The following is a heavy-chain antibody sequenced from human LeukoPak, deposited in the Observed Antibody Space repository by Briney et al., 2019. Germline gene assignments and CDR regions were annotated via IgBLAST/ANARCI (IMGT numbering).Heavy chain of an antibody. J-gene: IGHJ4*02. CDR2: INHSGST. V-gene: IGHV4-34*01. D-gene: IGHD3-22*01. CDR1: GGSFSGYY. CDR3: VTYYFDSSGPKKNY. Sequence: SETLSLACAVYGGSFSGYYWSWIRQPPGKGLEWLGEINHSGSTNYNPSLKSRVTISVDTSKKQFSLKLSSVTAADTAVYYCVTYYFDSSGPKKNYWGQGTLVTVSS.